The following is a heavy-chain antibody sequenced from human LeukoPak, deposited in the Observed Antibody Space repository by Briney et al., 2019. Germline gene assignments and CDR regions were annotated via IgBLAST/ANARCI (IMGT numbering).Heavy chain of an antibody. V-gene: IGHV3-21*04. J-gene: IGHJ4*02. D-gene: IGHD5-24*01. CDR3: ARDDSLLQFGC. Sequence: GGSLRLSCAASGFTFSSYSMNWVRQAPGKGLEWVSSISSSSSYIYYADSVKGRFIISRDNAMNSLYLQMNSLRAEDTAVYYCARDDSLLQFGCWGQGTLVTVSS. CDR2: ISSSSSYI. CDR1: GFTFSSYS.